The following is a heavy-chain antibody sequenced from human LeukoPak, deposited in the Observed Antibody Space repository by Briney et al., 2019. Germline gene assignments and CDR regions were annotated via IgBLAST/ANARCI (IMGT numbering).Heavy chain of an antibody. CDR3: ARDHYYDSSGYYLAGDY. CDR2: ISAYNGNT. J-gene: IGHJ4*02. D-gene: IGHD3-22*01. V-gene: IGHV1-18*01. Sequence: ASVKVSCKASGYTFTSYGISWVRQAPGQGLEWMGWISAYNGNTNYAQKLQGRVTMTTDTSTSTAYMELRSLRSDDTAVYYCARDHYYDSSGYYLAGDYRGQGTLVTVSS. CDR1: GYTFTSYG.